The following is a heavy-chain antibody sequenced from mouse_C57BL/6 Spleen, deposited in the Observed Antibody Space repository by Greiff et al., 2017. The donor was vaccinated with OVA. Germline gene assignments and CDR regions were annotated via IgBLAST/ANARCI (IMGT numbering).Heavy chain of an antibody. J-gene: IGHJ4*01. CDR3: ARSGGNCAKGY. Sequence: VQLQQPGAELVKPGASVKLSCKASGYTFTSYWMHWVKQRPGQGLEWIGMIHPNSGSTNYNEKFKSKATLTVDTSSSTAYMQLSSLTSEGSAVYYCARSGGNCAKGYWGQGTSVTVAS. CDR1: GYTFTSYW. D-gene: IGHD2-1*01. CDR2: IHPNSGST. V-gene: IGHV1-64*01.